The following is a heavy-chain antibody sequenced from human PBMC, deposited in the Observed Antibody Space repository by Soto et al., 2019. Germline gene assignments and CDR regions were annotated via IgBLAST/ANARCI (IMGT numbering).Heavy chain of an antibody. CDR2: ISAYNGNT. CDR3: ARDCDDYGANPYYASYYYYGLDV. J-gene: IGHJ6*02. Sequence: ASVKVSCKASGYTFTSYGISWVRQAPGQGXEWMGWISAYNGNTNYAQKLQGRVTMTTDTSTSTAYMELRSLRSDDTAVYYCARDCDDYGANPYYASYYYYGLDVWGQGTTVTVSS. D-gene: IGHD4-17*01. CDR1: GYTFTSYG. V-gene: IGHV1-18*01.